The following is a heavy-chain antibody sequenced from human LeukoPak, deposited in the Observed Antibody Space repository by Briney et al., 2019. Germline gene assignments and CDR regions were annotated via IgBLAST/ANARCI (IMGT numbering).Heavy chain of an antibody. Sequence: GRSLRLSCAASGFTFSSYAMHWVRQAPGKGLEWVAVISYDGSNKYYADAVKGRFTISRDNSKNTLYLQMNSLRAEDTAVYYCARAHQTNWNRDYWGQGTLVTVSS. CDR3: ARAHQTNWNRDY. D-gene: IGHD1-20*01. J-gene: IGHJ4*02. CDR2: ISYDGSNK. CDR1: GFTFSSYA. V-gene: IGHV3-30*04.